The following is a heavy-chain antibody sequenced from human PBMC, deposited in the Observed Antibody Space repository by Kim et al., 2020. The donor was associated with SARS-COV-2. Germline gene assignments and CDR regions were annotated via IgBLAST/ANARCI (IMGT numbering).Heavy chain of an antibody. CDR2: GNT. Sequence: GNTYSNPSLTSRVTISVDTSTNQFSLKRSSVTAADTAVYYCATHRGAAGYWGQGTLVTVSS. J-gene: IGHJ4*02. V-gene: IGHV4-39*01. D-gene: IGHD6-13*01. CDR3: ATHRGAAGY.